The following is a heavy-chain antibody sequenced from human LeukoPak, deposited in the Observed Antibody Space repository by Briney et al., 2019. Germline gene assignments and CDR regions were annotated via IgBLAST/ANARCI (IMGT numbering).Heavy chain of an antibody. D-gene: IGHD5-18*01. CDR3: ARRGYSYGYPAGGRDYYMDV. V-gene: IGHV3-21*01. CDR2: ISSSSSYI. J-gene: IGHJ6*03. Sequence: PGGSLRLSCAASGFTFSSYSMNWVRQAPGKGLEWVSSISSSSSYIYYADSVKGRFTISRDNAKNSLYLQMNSLRAEDTAVYYCARRGYSYGYPAGGRDYYMDVWGKGTTVTVSS. CDR1: GFTFSSYS.